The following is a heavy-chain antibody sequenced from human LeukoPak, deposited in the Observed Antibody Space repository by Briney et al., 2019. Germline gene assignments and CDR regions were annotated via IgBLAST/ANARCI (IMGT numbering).Heavy chain of an antibody. Sequence: GGSLRLSCTASGFSITNYWMHWVRHAPGKGLVWVSHINGDGSRTTYADSVKGRFTISRDDAKNTVHLQMDSLRADDTAVYYCARDKSYSGDSWGQGTLVTVSS. V-gene: IGHV3-74*01. CDR1: GFSITNYW. J-gene: IGHJ4*02. CDR3: ARDKSYSGDS. CDR2: INGDGSRT. D-gene: IGHD3-10*01.